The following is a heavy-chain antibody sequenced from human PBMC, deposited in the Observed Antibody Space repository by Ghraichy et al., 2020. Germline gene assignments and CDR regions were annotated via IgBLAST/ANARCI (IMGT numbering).Heavy chain of an antibody. D-gene: IGHD2-15*01. V-gene: IGHV3-30*02. CDR2: IRYDGSQK. Sequence: GGSLRLSCVASGFTFSSYGMHWARQVPGKGLEWVTFIRYDGSQKYYSDSVKGRFTISRDRSKNTLYLQMNSLSAEDTALYYCAKDSWDCSGGTCPDYYYVMDVWGQGTTVTVSS. CDR1: GFTFSSYG. CDR3: AKDSWDCSGGTCPDYYYVMDV. J-gene: IGHJ6*02.